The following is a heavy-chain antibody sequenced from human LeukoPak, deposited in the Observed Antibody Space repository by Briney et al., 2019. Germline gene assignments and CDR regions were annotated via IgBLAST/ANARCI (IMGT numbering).Heavy chain of an antibody. CDR3: AAYDILTGQSIDY. Sequence: ASVKVFCKARGYTFTCYYWHGLQHAPRQWVAWMGWINPSSGDTNYAQKFQGRVTMTRDTSISTAYMELSRLRSDDIVVYQRAAYDILTGQSIDYWGQGTLVTVSS. CDR2: INPSSGDT. CDR1: GYTFTCYY. J-gene: IGHJ4*02. D-gene: IGHD3-9*01. V-gene: IGHV1-2*02.